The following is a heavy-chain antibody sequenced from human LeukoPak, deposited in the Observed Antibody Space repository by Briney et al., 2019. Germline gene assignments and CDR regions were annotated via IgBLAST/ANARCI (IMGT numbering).Heavy chain of an antibody. CDR1: GFTFNNAW. CDR2: IYSKTDGGTT. V-gene: IGHV3-15*01. Sequence: GGSLRLSCAVSGFTFNNAWMSWVRQAPGKGLEWVGRIYSKTDGGTTDYAAPVKGRFTISGDDSKTMLYLQMNSLKTEDTAVYYCTTYSGGSFGYWGQGTLVTVSS. D-gene: IGHD2-15*01. CDR3: TTYSGGSFGY. J-gene: IGHJ4*02.